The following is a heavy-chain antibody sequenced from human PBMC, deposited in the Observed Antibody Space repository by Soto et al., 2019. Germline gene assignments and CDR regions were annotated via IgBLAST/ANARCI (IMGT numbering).Heavy chain of an antibody. CDR1: GFTFSSYG. J-gene: IGHJ3*02. CDR2: ISYDGSNK. Sequence: LRLSCAASGFTFSSYGMHWVRQAPGKGLEWVAVISYDGSNKYYADSVKGRFTISRDNSKNTLYLQMNSLRAEDTAVYYCAKVKGAFDIWGQGTMVTVSS. V-gene: IGHV3-30*18. CDR3: AKVKGAFDI.